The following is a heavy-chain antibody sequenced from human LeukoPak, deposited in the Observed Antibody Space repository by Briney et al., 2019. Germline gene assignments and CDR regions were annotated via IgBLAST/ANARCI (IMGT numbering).Heavy chain of an antibody. CDR2: MNPNSGNK. CDR1: GYTLTSYD. Sequence: GASVKFSGRAFGYTLTSYDISWVRQAIGQGLKWMGWMNPNSGNKGYPQKFQGRVTMTRNTSISKAYMERSSLRSETRAVFYFARDCRMDIDYWGQGTLVTVSS. D-gene: IGHD2-21*02. CDR3: ARDCRMDIDY. V-gene: IGHV1-8*01. J-gene: IGHJ4*02.